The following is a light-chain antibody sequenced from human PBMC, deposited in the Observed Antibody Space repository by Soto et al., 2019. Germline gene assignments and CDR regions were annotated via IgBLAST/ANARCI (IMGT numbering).Light chain of an antibody. V-gene: IGKV3-20*01. CDR1: QSVSID. CDR2: SSS. Sequence: EIVMTQSPDTLSVSPGERATLSCRASQSVSIDLAWYQQTPGQAPRLLIYSSSSRAAGVSDRFSGSGSGTDFSLTISRLEPEDFAMYYCQQYGRSPTWTFGQGTKVDIK. J-gene: IGKJ1*01. CDR3: QQYGRSPTWT.